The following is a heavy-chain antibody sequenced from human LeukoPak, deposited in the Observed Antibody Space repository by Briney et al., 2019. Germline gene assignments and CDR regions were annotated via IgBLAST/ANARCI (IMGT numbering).Heavy chain of an antibody. CDR2: IIPIFGTA. Sequence: GASVTVSCKASGGTFSSYAISWVRQAPGQGLEWMGGIIPIFGTANYAQKFQGRVTITTDESTSTAYMELSSLRSEDTAVYYCASRLDDSSGYYGYWGQGTLVTVSS. CDR3: ASRLDDSSGYYGY. J-gene: IGHJ4*02. D-gene: IGHD3-22*01. V-gene: IGHV1-69*05. CDR1: GGTFSSYA.